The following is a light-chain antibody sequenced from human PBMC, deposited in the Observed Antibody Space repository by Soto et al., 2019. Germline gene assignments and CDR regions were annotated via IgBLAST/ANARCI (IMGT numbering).Light chain of an antibody. V-gene: IGKV1-39*01. CDR3: QQGYSNPWT. Sequence: DIQMTQSPSSLSASIDDRVTITCRASQTVNTYLHWYQQKPGKAPKLLIYAASNLQSGVPSRFSGSGSGTNFTLSLNSLQPEEFATYYCQQGYSNPWTFGQGTKVDIK. J-gene: IGKJ1*01. CDR2: AAS. CDR1: QTVNTY.